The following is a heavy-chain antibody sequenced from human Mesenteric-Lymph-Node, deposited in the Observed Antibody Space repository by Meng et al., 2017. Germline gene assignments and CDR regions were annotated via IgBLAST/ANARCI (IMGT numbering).Heavy chain of an antibody. CDR1: GFTFSSYE. CDR3: ARLTGATKWDAFDI. CDR2: IVRSGSSI. V-gene: IGHV3-48*03. D-gene: IGHD3-9*01. J-gene: IGHJ3*02. Sequence: GESLKISCAASGFTFSSYEMTWVRQAPGKGLEWVSYIVRSGSSIYYADSVKGRFTISRDNAKNSLYLQMNSLRAEDTAVYYCARLTGATKWDAFDIWGQGTMVTVSS.